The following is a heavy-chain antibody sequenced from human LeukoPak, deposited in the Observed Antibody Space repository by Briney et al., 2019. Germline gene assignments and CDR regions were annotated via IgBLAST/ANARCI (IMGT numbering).Heavy chain of an antibody. CDR1: GGSISSYY. CDR2: IYTSGST. V-gene: IGHV4-4*09. J-gene: IGHJ4*02. Sequence: SETLSLTCTVSGGSISSYYWSWIRQPPGKGLEWIGCIYTSGSTNYNPSLKSRVTISVDTSKNQFSLKLSSVTAADTAVYYCARHVGDYWGQGTLVTVSS. D-gene: IGHD1-26*01. CDR3: ARHVGDY.